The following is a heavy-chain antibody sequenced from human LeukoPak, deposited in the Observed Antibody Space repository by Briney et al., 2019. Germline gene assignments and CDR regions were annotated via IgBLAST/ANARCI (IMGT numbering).Heavy chain of an antibody. J-gene: IGHJ4*02. CDR2: ITSGGDCI. D-gene: IGHD3-9*01. V-gene: IGHV3-21*01. CDR1: GFTFNTFN. Sequence: PGGSLRLSCAASGFTFNTFNINWVRQAPGKGLEWVSSITSGGDCIYYADSVKGRFTTSRDNAKNSLSLQLNSLRVEDTAVYYCARGHYDVLAASYKWTPDYWGQGTLVTVSS. CDR3: ARGHYDVLAASYKWTPDY.